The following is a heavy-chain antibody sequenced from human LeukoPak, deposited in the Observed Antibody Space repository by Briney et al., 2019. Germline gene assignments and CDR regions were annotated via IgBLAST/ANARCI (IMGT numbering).Heavy chain of an antibody. Sequence: ASVKVSCKASGGTFSSYAISWVRQAPGQGLEWMGGIIPIFGTANYAQKFQGRVTITADESTSTAYMELSSLRSEDTAVYYCARGEQPVDAFDIWGQGTMVTVSS. CDR2: IIPIFGTA. V-gene: IGHV1-69*01. CDR3: ARGEQPVDAFDI. J-gene: IGHJ3*02. D-gene: IGHD6-6*01. CDR1: GGTFSSYA.